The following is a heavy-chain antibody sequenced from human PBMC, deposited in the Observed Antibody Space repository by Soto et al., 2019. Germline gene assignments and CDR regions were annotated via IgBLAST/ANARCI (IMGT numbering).Heavy chain of an antibody. J-gene: IGHJ5*02. V-gene: IGHV3-48*02. CDR1: GFTFSSYS. Sequence: EVQLVESGGGSVQPGVSLRLSCAASGFTFSSYSMNWVRQAPGKGLEWVSYISSSSTIYYADSVKGRFTISRDNAKSSLYLQMNSLRDEDTAVYYCARGSTWGTAWFDPWGQGTLVTVSS. CDR3: ARGSTWGTAWFDP. CDR2: ISSSSTI. D-gene: IGHD3-16*01.